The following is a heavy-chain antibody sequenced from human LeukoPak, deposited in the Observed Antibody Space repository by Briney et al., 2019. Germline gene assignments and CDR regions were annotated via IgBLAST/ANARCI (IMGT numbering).Heavy chain of an antibody. CDR3: AKDRPREQLASEDY. J-gene: IGHJ4*02. CDR2: ISGSGGST. V-gene: IGHV3-23*01. D-gene: IGHD6-6*01. CDR1: GFTFSSYW. Sequence: PGGSLRLSCAASGFTFSSYWMSWVRQAPGKGLEWVSAISGSGGSTYYADSVKGRFTISRDNSKNTLYLQMNSLRAEDTAVYYCAKDRPREQLASEDYWGQGTLVTVSS.